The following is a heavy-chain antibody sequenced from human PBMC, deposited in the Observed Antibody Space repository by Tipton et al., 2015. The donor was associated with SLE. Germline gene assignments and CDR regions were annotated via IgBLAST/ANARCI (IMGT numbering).Heavy chain of an antibody. V-gene: IGHV4-59*01. D-gene: IGHD6-13*01. J-gene: IGHJ4*02. Sequence: TLSLTCTVSGGSISSYYWSWIRQPPGKGLEWIGYIYYSGSTNYNPSLKTRVTISVDTSKNQFPLKLSSVPAADTAVYYCARESSWDPLFDYWGQGTLVTVSS. CDR1: GGSISSYY. CDR3: ARESSWDPLFDY. CDR2: IYYSGST.